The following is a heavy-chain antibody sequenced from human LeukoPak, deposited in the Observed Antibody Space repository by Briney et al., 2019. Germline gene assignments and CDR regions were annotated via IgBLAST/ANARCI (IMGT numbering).Heavy chain of an antibody. Sequence: GRSLRLSCAASGFTLSSYAMHWVRQAPGKGLEWVAVISYDGSNKYYADSVKGRFTISRDNSKNTLYLQMNSLRAEDTAVYYCAREFWSGYWDYWGQGTLVTVSS. CDR3: AREFWSGYWDY. CDR2: ISYDGSNK. D-gene: IGHD3-3*01. V-gene: IGHV3-30*04. CDR1: GFTLSSYA. J-gene: IGHJ4*02.